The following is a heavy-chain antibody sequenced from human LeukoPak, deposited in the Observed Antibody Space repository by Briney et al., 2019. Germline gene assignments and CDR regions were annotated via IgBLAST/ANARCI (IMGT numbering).Heavy chain of an antibody. Sequence: GGSLRLSCAASGFTFSSYGMHWVRQAPGKGLEWVAFIRYDGSNKYYADSVKGRFTISRDNSENTLYLQMNSLRAEDTAVYYCAKIEGGSYDSSSFDYWGQGTLVTVSS. D-gene: IGHD1-26*01. CDR2: IRYDGSNK. V-gene: IGHV3-30*02. CDR3: AKIEGGSYDSSSFDY. J-gene: IGHJ4*02. CDR1: GFTFSSYG.